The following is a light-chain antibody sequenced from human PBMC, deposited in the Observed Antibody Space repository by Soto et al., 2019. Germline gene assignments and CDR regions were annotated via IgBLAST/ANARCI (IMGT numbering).Light chain of an antibody. Sequence: QSVLTQPASVSGSPGQSITISCTGTSSDVGSYNLVSWYQQHPGKAPKLMIYEGSKRPSGVSNRFSASKSAYTASLTISGLQAEDEADYYCSSFTTNYFYVFGPGTKLTVL. CDR1: SSDVGSYNL. CDR2: EGS. J-gene: IGLJ1*01. CDR3: SSFTTNYFYV. V-gene: IGLV2-14*02.